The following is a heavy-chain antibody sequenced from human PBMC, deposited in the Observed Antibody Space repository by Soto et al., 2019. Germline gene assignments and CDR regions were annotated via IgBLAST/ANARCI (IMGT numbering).Heavy chain of an antibody. Sequence: SETLSLTCTVSGGSISSGGYYWSWIRQHPGKGLEWIGYIYYSGSTYYNPSLKSRVTISVDTSKNQFSLKLGSVTAADTAVHYCARDLWAVGATSHYYYYGMDVWGQGTTVTVSS. D-gene: IGHD1-26*01. CDR3: ARDLWAVGATSHYYYYGMDV. V-gene: IGHV4-31*03. J-gene: IGHJ6*02. CDR1: GGSISSGGYY. CDR2: IYYSGST.